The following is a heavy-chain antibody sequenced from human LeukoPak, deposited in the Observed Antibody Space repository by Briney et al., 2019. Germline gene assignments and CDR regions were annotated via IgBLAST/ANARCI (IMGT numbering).Heavy chain of an antibody. CDR2: ISSSSSYI. CDR1: GFTFSSYS. V-gene: IGHV3-21*01. CDR3: ARGVYYGDYVPIDY. Sequence: GGSLRLSCAASGFTFSSYSMNWVRQAPGKGLEWVSSISSSSSYIYYADSVKGRFTISRDNAKNSLYLQVNSLRAEDTAVYYCARGVYYGDYVPIDYWGQGTLVTVSS. D-gene: IGHD4-17*01. J-gene: IGHJ4*02.